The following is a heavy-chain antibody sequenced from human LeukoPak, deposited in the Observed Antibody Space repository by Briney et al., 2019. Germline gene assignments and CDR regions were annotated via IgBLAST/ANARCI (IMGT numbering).Heavy chain of an antibody. J-gene: IGHJ4*02. V-gene: IGHV3-48*03. D-gene: IGHD6-19*01. CDR3: ARVGSRGWFSFDY. Sequence: GGSLRLSCAASGFIFSSYEMNWVRQAPGKGLEWVSYISNSGNTIYYADSVKGRFTISRDNSKNTLHLQMNSLRAEDTAVYYCARVGSRGWFSFDYWGQGTLVTVSS. CDR1: GFIFSSYE. CDR2: ISNSGNTI.